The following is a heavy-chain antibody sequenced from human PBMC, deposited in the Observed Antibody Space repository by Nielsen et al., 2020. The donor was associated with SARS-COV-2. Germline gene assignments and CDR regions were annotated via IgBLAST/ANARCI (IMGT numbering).Heavy chain of an antibody. Sequence: SVKVSCKASGYTFTSYGISWVRQAPGQGLEWMGGIIPIFGTANYAQKFQGRVTITADESTSTAYMELSSLRSEDTAVYYCARGAPRYYDILTGPTVGFDYWGQGTLVTVSS. D-gene: IGHD3-9*01. CDR3: ARGAPRYYDILTGPTVGFDY. J-gene: IGHJ4*02. V-gene: IGHV1-69*13. CDR1: GYTFTSYG. CDR2: IIPIFGTA.